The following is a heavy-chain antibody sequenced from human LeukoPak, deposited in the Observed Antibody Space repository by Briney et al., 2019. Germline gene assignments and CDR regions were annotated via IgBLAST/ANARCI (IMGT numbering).Heavy chain of an antibody. CDR3: ARHQSIAVAGDFDY. CDR2: IYYSGST. D-gene: IGHD6-19*01. Sequence: SETLSLTCTVSGGSISSYYWSWIRQPPGKGLEWIGYIYYSGSTNYNPSLKSRVTISVDTSKNRFSLKLSSVTAADTAVYYCARHQSIAVAGDFDYWGREPWSPSPQ. J-gene: IGHJ4*02. V-gene: IGHV4-59*08. CDR1: GGSISSYY.